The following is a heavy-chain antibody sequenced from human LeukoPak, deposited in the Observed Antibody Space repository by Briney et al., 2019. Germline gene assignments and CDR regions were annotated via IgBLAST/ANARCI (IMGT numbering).Heavy chain of an antibody. CDR1: GFTFSSYS. Sequence: GSLRLSCAASGFTFSSYSMNWVRQAPGKGLEWIGEINHSGSTNYNPSLKSRVTISVDTSKNQFSLKLSSVTAADTAVYYCAQGPFDYWGQGTLVTVSS. V-gene: IGHV4-34*08. CDR2: INHSGST. CDR3: AQGPFDY. J-gene: IGHJ4*02.